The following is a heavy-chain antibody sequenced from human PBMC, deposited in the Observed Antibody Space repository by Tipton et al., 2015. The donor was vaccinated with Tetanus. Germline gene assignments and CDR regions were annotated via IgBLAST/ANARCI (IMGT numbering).Heavy chain of an antibody. CDR1: GDSIRSGSHY. D-gene: IGHD6-19*01. V-gene: IGHV4-31*03. CDR3: ARPARGAVTGLAPDGFDI. CDR2: IYYTGTT. Sequence: TLSLTCIVSGDSIRSGSHYWNWIRPPPGKGLEWIGYIYYTGTTFYNPSLKGRVTISVDTSRNQLSLKGTSLTAADTAVYYCARPARGAVTGLAPDGFDIWGPGALVTVSS. J-gene: IGHJ3*02.